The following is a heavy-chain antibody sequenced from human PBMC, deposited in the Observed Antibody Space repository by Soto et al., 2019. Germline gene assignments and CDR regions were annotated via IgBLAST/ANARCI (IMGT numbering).Heavy chain of an antibody. CDR3: ARENWGGNGGTYYAVDV. V-gene: IGHV3-11*06. J-gene: IGHJ6*02. D-gene: IGHD3-16*01. CDR2: MSTGGNYI. Sequence: GGTLRLSCIASGFTSSDCYKSWIRQAPRPGLEWVTYMSTGGNYINYTDSVNGRFTVSRDNAKNSLYLELNSLRAEDTAVYFCARENWGGNGGTYYAVDVWGHGTPVTVSS. CDR1: GFTSSDCY.